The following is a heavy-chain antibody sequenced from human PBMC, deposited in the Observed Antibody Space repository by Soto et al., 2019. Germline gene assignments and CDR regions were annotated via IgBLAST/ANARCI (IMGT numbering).Heavy chain of an antibody. V-gene: IGHV4-39*01. D-gene: IGHD3-9*01. J-gene: IGHJ4*02. CDR1: GDSINSDKYY. CDR2: IYYRGNT. CDR3: ARLEGLATISYYFDF. Sequence: SETLSLTCSVSGDSINSDKYYWGWIRQPPGKGLEWIGSIYYRGNTYYTPSLQTRVTISLDESKSQFSLKLNSVTAADSAVYFCARLEGLATISYYFDFWGQGALVTVSS.